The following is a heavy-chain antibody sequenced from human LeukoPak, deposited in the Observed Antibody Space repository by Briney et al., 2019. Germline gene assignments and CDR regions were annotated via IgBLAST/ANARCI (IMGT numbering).Heavy chain of an antibody. CDR3: ARFPLPMGFSDY. Sequence: ASVKVSCKASGYTFTSYGISWVGQAPGQGLEWMGWISAYNGNTNYAQKLQGRVTMTTDTSTSTAYMELRSLRSDDTAVYYCARFPLPMGFSDYWGQGTLVTVSS. CDR2: ISAYNGNT. V-gene: IGHV1-18*01. CDR1: GYTFTSYG. D-gene: IGHD3-10*01. J-gene: IGHJ4*02.